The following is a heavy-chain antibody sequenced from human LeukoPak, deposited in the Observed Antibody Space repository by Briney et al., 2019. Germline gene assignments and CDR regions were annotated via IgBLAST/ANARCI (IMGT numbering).Heavy chain of an antibody. J-gene: IGHJ4*02. CDR3: AREALITGTTSFDY. CDR2: INHSGST. CDR1: GGSLSGYY. Sequence: PSETLSLTCAVYGGSLSGYYWSWLRQPPEKGLEWIGEINHSGSTNYSPSLKSRVIISVDTPKNQVSLKLSSVTAADTAVYYCAREALITGTTSFDYWGQGTLVTVSS. D-gene: IGHD1-20*01. V-gene: IGHV4-34*01.